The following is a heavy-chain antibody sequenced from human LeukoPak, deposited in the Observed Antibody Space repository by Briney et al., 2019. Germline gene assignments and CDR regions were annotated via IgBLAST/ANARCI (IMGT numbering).Heavy chain of an antibody. CDR1: GGSISSSSYY. CDR2: IYYSGST. V-gene: IGHV4-39*01. Sequence: SETLSLTCTVSGGSISSSSYYWGLIRQPPGKGLEWIGSIYYSGSTYYNPSLKSRVTISVDTSKNQFSLKLSSVTAADTAVYYCARLEDYDFWSGPSGSLFDYWGQGTLVTVSS. CDR3: ARLEDYDFWSGPSGSLFDY. D-gene: IGHD3-3*01. J-gene: IGHJ4*02.